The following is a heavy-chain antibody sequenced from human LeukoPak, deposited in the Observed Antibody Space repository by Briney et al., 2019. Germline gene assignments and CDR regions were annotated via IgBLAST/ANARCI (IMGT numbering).Heavy chain of an antibody. V-gene: IGHV4-59*12. Sequence: SETLSLTCTVSGGSISSYYWSWIRRPPGKGLEWIGYIYYSGSTYYNPSLKSRVTISVDTSKNQFSLKLSSVTAADTAVYYCARDLMRATAFDIWGQGTMVTVSS. J-gene: IGHJ3*02. CDR1: GGSISSYY. CDR2: IYYSGST. CDR3: ARDLMRATAFDI.